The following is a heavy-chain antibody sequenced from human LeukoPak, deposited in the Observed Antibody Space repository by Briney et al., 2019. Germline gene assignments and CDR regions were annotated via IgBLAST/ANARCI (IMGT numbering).Heavy chain of an antibody. J-gene: IGHJ4*02. CDR1: GGSTSNYY. Sequence: SETLSLTCTVSGGSTSNYYWSWIRQPPGKGLEWIGFIYSSGSTNYNPSLKSRVTISVDTSKNQFSLELKSVTAADTAVYYCARDAPRGYGPRFDYWGQGTLVTVSS. CDR2: IYSSGST. CDR3: ARDAPRGYGPRFDY. V-gene: IGHV4-59*01. D-gene: IGHD3-22*01.